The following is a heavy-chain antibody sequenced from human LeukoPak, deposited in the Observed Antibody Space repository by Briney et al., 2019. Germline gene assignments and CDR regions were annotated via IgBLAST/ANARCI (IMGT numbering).Heavy chain of an antibody. CDR3: ARGLYYGSGSPIDY. D-gene: IGHD3-10*01. J-gene: IGHJ4*02. CDR1: GFTFSSYA. Sequence: QPGGSLRLSCAASGFTFSSYAMSWVRQAPGKGLEWVSAISGSGGSTYYADSVKGRFTISRDNSKDTLYLQMNSLRAEDTAVYYCARGLYYGSGSPIDYWGQGTLVTVSS. V-gene: IGHV3-23*01. CDR2: ISGSGGST.